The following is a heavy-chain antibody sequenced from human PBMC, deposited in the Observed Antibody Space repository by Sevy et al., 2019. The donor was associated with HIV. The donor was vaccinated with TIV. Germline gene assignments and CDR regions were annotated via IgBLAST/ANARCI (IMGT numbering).Heavy chain of an antibody. CDR1: GFTFSSYD. Sequence: LSLTCGASGFTFSSYDMHWVRQAAGKGLEWVSGIGSGGDEYYPGSVKGRFTISRENAKNSLYLQMNSLRAGDTAVYYCARSGGYSDYGMDVWGQGTTVTVSS. D-gene: IGHD5-12*01. CDR3: ARSGGYSDYGMDV. J-gene: IGHJ6*02. CDR2: IGSGGDE. V-gene: IGHV3-13*01.